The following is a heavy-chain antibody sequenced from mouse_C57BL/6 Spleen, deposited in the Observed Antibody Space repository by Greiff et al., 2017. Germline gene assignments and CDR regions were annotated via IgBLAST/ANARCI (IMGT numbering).Heavy chain of an antibody. Sequence: VQLQQSGAELVRPGASVTLSCKASGFTFTDYEMHWVKQTPVHGLEWIGAIDPETGGTAYNQKFQGKAIMTADKSSSTDYMELRILTSVDSAVYYCTGAYYSNYDWFADWGKGTLVTVSA. CDR1: GFTFTDYE. CDR3: TGAYYSNYDWFAD. V-gene: IGHV1-15*01. D-gene: IGHD2-5*01. CDR2: IDPETGGT. J-gene: IGHJ3*01.